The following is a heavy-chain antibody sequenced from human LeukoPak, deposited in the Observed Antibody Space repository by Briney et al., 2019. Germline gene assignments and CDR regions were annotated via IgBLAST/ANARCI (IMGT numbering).Heavy chain of an antibody. Sequence: SETLSLTCTVSGGSISSYFWTWIRQPAGRGLEWIGHIYSSGSIKYNPSLKSRVTMSIDTSKNQLSLKLNSVTAADTAVYYCARSGGSSSGSLGLWYSDIWGQGTMVTVSS. CDR2: IYSSGSI. J-gene: IGHJ3*02. CDR3: ARSGGSSSGSLGLWYSDI. V-gene: IGHV4-4*07. CDR1: GGSISSYF. D-gene: IGHD6-19*01.